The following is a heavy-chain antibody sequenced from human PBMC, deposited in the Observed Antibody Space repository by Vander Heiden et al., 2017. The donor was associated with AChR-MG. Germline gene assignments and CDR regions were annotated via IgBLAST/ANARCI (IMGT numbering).Heavy chain of an antibody. CDR3: AKDPRIAARYYYYGMDV. J-gene: IGHJ6*02. Sequence: QVQLVESGGGVVQPGRSLRLSCAASGFTFRSYGMHWVRQAPGKGLEWVAVISYDGSNKYYADSVKGRFTISRDNSKNTLYLQMNSLRAEDTAVYYCAKDPRIAARYYYYGMDVWGQGTTVTVSS. CDR2: ISYDGSNK. D-gene: IGHD6-6*01. CDR1: GFTFRSYG. V-gene: IGHV3-30*18.